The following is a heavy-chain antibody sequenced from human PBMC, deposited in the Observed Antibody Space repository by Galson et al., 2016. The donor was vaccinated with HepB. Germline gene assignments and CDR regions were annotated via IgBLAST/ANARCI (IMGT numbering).Heavy chain of an antibody. Sequence: SLRLSCAASEFTVSNNYMSWVRQAPGKGLEWVSLIYSGGNTRYADSVKGRFTISRGNSKNTVYLQMNSLRAEDTAVYYCSTLNPASPYVDYWGQGTLVTGSS. J-gene: IGHJ4*02. CDR2: IYSGGNT. V-gene: IGHV3-53*01. CDR3: STLNPASPYVDY. CDR1: EFTVSNNY.